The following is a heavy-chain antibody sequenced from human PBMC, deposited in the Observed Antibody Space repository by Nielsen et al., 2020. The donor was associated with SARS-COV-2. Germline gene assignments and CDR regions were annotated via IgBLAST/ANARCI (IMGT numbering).Heavy chain of an antibody. D-gene: IGHD3-10*01. CDR1: GGSFSGYY. J-gene: IGHJ5*02. CDR2: INHSGST. V-gene: IGHV4-34*01. CDR3: ARGRRGVIPYNWFDP. Sequence: GSLRLSCAVYGGSFSGYYWSWIRQPPGKGLEWIGEINHSGSTNYNPSLKSRVTISVDTSKNQFSLKLSSVTAADTAVYYCARGRRGVIPYNWFDPWGQGTLVTVSS.